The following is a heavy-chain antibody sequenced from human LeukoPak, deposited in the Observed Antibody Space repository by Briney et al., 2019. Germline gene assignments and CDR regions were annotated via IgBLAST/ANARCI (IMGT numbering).Heavy chain of an antibody. V-gene: IGHV3-66*01. CDR2: IYSGGST. CDR1: GFTVSSNY. J-gene: IGHJ3*01. D-gene: IGHD3-22*01. Sequence: GGSLRLSCAASGFTVSSNYMSWVRQAPGKGLEWVSVIYSGGSTYYADSVKGRFTISRDNSKNTLYLQMNSLRVEDTAVYYCARDRADSSGYYFGSLWGQGTMVTVSS. CDR3: ARDRADSSGYYFGSL.